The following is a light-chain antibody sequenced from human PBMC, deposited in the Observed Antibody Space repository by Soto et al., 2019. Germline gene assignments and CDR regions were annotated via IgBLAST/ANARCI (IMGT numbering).Light chain of an antibody. Sequence: QSALTQPASVSGSPGQSITISCTGTSSDVGGYNYISWYQQHPGKAPKLMIYEVSNRPSGVSNRFSGYKSGNTASLTISGLQAEDEADYYCSSYTSSSTVYVFGTGTKVTVL. V-gene: IGLV2-14*01. J-gene: IGLJ1*01. CDR1: SSDVGGYNY. CDR2: EVS. CDR3: SSYTSSSTVYV.